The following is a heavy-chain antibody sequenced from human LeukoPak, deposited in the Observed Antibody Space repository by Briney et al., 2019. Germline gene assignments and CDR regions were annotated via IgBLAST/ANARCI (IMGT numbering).Heavy chain of an antibody. Sequence: KTSETLSLTCTVSGGSISRSSYYWGWIRQPPGKGLEWIGSIYFSGSTYYNPSLKSRVTISVDTSKNRFSLKLSSVTAADTAVYYCARGPVQYFDYWGQGTLVTVSS. CDR1: GGSISRSSYY. CDR2: IYFSGST. J-gene: IGHJ4*02. V-gene: IGHV4-39*07. CDR3: ARGPVQYFDY.